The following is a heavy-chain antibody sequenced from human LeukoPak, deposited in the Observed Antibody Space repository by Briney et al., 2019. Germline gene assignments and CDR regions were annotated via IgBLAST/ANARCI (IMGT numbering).Heavy chain of an antibody. V-gene: IGHV3-9*01. CDR3: AKEDCSGGRCYSLHY. Sequence: PGGSLRLSCAASGFTFDDYAMHWVRQAPGKGLEWVSGISWNSGSIGYADSVKGRFTISRDNAKNSLYLQMNSLRAEDAAVYYCAKEDCSGGRCYSLHYWGQGTLVTVSS. J-gene: IGHJ4*02. D-gene: IGHD2-15*01. CDR1: GFTFDDYA. CDR2: ISWNSGSI.